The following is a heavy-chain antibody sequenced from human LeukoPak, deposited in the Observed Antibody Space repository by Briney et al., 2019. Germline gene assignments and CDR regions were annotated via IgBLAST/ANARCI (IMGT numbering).Heavy chain of an antibody. CDR3: ARDTTTVTTPNYYFDY. D-gene: IGHD4-17*01. V-gene: IGHV3-64*01. Sequence: GGSLRLSCAASGFTFSSYAMHWVRQAPGKGLEYVSAISSNGGSTYYANSVKGRFTISRDNSKNTLYLQMGSLRAEDTAVYYCARDTTTVTTPNYYFDYWGQGTLVTVSS. CDR1: GFTFSSYA. J-gene: IGHJ4*02. CDR2: ISSNGGST.